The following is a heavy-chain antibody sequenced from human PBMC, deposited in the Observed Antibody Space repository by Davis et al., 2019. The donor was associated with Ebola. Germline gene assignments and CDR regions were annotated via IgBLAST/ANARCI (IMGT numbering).Heavy chain of an antibody. Sequence: PGGSLRLSCAASGFTFSSYWMHWVRQAPGKGLVWVSRINSDGSSTSYADSVKGRFTISRDNAKNTLYLQMNSLRAEDTAVYYCARVWANYYYYGMDVWGKGTTVTVSS. D-gene: IGHD1-26*01. CDR2: INSDGSST. V-gene: IGHV3-74*01. CDR3: ARVWANYYYYGMDV. J-gene: IGHJ6*04. CDR1: GFTFSSYW.